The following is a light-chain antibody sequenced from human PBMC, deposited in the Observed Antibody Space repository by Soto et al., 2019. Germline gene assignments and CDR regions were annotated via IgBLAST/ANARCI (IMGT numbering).Light chain of an antibody. J-gene: IGKJ4*01. V-gene: IGKV1-5*03. Sequence: DIQMTQSPSTLSGSVGDRVTITCRASQTISSWLAWYQQKPGKAPKLLIYKASTLKSGVPSRFSGSGSGTEFTLTINRLEPEDAAVYYCQQFGSSLALIFGGGTKVDIK. CDR2: KAS. CDR3: QQFGSSLALI. CDR1: QTISSW.